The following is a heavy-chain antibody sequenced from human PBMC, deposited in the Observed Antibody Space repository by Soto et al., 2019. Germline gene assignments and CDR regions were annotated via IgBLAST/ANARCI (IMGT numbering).Heavy chain of an antibody. Sequence: QVQLVQSGAEVKKPGDSVKVSCQASGFAFTSYGISWLRQAPGQGLQWMGWISVYNGNRKFAQKFQGRVTMTTDTSTSTAYMELRSLTSDDTAVYYCARGGAAPSENAFDIWGQGTMVTVSS. CDR3: ARGGAAPSENAFDI. J-gene: IGHJ3*02. D-gene: IGHD6-6*01. CDR2: ISVYNGNR. V-gene: IGHV1-18*01. CDR1: GFAFTSYG.